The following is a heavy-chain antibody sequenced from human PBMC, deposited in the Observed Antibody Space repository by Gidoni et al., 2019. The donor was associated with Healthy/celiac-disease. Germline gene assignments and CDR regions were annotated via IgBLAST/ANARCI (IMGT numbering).Heavy chain of an antibody. CDR1: GYTFTSYY. CDR3: ARGDYYDSSGYVYYYYYGMDV. J-gene: IGHJ6*02. D-gene: IGHD3-22*01. Sequence: QVQLVQSGAEVKKPGASVKVSCKASGYTFTSYYMHWVRQGPGQGLEWMGIINPSGGSTSYAQKFQGRVTMTRDTSTSTVYMELSSLRSEDTAVYYCARGDYYDSSGYVYYYYYGMDVWGQGTTVTVSS. V-gene: IGHV1-46*01. CDR2: INPSGGST.